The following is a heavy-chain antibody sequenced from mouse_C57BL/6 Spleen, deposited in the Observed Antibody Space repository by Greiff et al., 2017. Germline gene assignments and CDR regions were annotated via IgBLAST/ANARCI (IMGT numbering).Heavy chain of an antibody. J-gene: IGHJ4*01. CDR1: GYTFTSYW. V-gene: IGHV1-69*01. Sequence: QVQLQQPGAELVMPGASVKLSCKASGYTFTSYWMHWVKQRPGQGLEWIGEIDPSDSYTNYNPKFKGKSTLTVDKSSSTAYMQLSSLTSEDSAVYYCASHYYEGYYAMDYWGQGTSVTVSS. D-gene: IGHD1-2*01. CDR2: IDPSDSYT. CDR3: ASHYYEGYYAMDY.